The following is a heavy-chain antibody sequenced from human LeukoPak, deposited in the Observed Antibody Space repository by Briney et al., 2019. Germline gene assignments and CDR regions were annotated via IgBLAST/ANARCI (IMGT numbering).Heavy chain of an antibody. D-gene: IGHD4-11*01. CDR2: INPNSGGT. V-gene: IGHV1-2*06. Sequence: ASVKVSCKASGYTFTSYYIHWVRQAPGQGLEWMGRINPNSGGTSSAEKFQGRVTMTRDTSITAAYMELSRLTSDDTAVYYCARDHFAGTYSNHYWGQGTLVTVSS. J-gene: IGHJ4*02. CDR1: GYTFTSYY. CDR3: ARDHFAGTYSNHY.